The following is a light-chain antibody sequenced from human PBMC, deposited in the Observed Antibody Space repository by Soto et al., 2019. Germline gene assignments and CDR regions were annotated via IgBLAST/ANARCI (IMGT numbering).Light chain of an antibody. CDR2: DAS. J-gene: IGKJ5*01. Sequence: IVLTHSAATLSFSPGEIATLSFRASQSVSSYLAWYQQKTGQSPRLLIYDASNSATGIPARFSGSGSGTDLTLTITSLEPEDFAVYYCQQRRNFITSGPGTRLEIK. V-gene: IGKV3-11*01. CDR1: QSVSSY. CDR3: QQRRNFIT.